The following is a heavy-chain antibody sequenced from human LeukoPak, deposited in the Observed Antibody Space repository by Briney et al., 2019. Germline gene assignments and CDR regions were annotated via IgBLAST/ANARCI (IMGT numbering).Heavy chain of an antibody. J-gene: IGHJ3*02. V-gene: IGHV4-38-2*02. Sequence: PSETLSLTCTVSGYSISSGYYWGWIRQPPGKGLEWIGSIYHSGSTYYDPSLKSRVTISVDTSKNQFSLKLSSVTAADTAVYYCARGMGYDILTGYYPHWDAFDIWGQGTMVTVSS. D-gene: IGHD3-9*01. CDR3: ARGMGYDILTGYYPHWDAFDI. CDR1: GYSISSGYY. CDR2: IYHSGST.